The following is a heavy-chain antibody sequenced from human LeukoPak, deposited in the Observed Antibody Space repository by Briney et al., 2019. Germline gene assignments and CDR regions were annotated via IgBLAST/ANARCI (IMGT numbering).Heavy chain of an antibody. CDR1: GYRLTNYA. Sequence: PGASVKVSCKASGYRLTNYAMNWVRQAPGQGLEWMGWINSNTGNPTYGQGFTGRFVFSLDTSVSTAYLQISSLKAEDTAVYYCARNNADGEGRFSYWGQGTLVTVSS. V-gene: IGHV7-4-1*02. D-gene: IGHD3-10*01. CDR2: INSNTGNP. CDR3: ARNNADGEGRFSY. J-gene: IGHJ4*02.